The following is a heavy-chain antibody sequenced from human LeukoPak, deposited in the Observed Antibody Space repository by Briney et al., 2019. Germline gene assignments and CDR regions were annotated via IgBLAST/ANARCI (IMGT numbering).Heavy chain of an antibody. CDR3: ARASGMEDY. V-gene: IGHV3-48*01. D-gene: IGHD6-25*01. J-gene: IGHJ4*02. CDR1: GLTLSRYS. CDR2: ISSTSSSI. Sequence: GGSLRLSCAASGLTLSRYSMHWVRQAPGKGLEWVSYISSTSSSITYADSVKGRFTISRDNAKNSLYLQMNSLRAEDTAVYYCARASGMEDYWGQGTLVTVSS.